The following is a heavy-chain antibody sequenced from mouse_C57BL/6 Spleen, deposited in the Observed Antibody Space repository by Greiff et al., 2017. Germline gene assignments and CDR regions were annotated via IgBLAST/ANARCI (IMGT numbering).Heavy chain of an antibody. CDR1: GYAFTNYL. V-gene: IGHV1-54*01. D-gene: IGHD1-1*01. J-gene: IGHJ4*01. Sequence: QVQLKQSGAELVRPGTSVKVSCKASGYAFTNYLIEWVKQRPGQGLAWIGVINPGSGGTNYKEKFKGKATLTADKFSITAYMQLSSRTSEYSAVYFCARVDTTVVGYAMDYWGQGTSVTVSS. CDR3: ARVDTTVVGYAMDY. CDR2: INPGSGGT.